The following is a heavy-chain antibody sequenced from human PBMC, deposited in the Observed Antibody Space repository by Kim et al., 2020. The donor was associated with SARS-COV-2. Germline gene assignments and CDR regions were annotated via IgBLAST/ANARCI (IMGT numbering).Heavy chain of an antibody. J-gene: IGHJ4*02. D-gene: IGHD6-19*01. CDR3: ARGGYSSGWHPRRDFDY. V-gene: IGHV3-30*04. CDR2: ISYDGSNK. Sequence: GGSLRLSCAASGFTFSSYAMHWVRQAPGKGLEWVAVISYDGSNKYYADSVKGRFTISRDNSKNTLYLQMNSLRAEDTAVYYCARGGYSSGWHPRRDFDYWGQGTLVTVSS. CDR1: GFTFSSYA.